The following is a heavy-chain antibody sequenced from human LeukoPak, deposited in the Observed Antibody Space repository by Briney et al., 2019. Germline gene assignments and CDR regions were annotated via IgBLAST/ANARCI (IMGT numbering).Heavy chain of an antibody. V-gene: IGHV1-8*01. CDR1: RYSFTSYD. J-gene: IGHJ5*02. D-gene: IGHD6-19*01. CDR2: MNPDSGIT. CDR3: ARGSYTSGWYWFDP. Sequence: GASVKVSCKASRYSFTSYDIIWVRQAPGQGLEWMGWMNPDSGITDYAQKFQGRVTMTRDTSISTSYMELSSLRSDDTAVYYCARGSYTSGWYWFDPWGQGTLVTVSS.